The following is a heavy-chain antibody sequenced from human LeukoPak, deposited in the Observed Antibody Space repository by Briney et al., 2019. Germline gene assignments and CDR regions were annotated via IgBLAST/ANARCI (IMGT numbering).Heavy chain of an antibody. Sequence: SETLSLTCAVYGGSFSIYYWSWIRQPPGKGLEWLGEINDSGSTNYNPSLKSRVTISVDTSKNQFSLKLSSVTAADTAVYYCARTSRRYTNSWYRQYYFDYWGQGTLVTVSS. J-gene: IGHJ4*02. D-gene: IGHD6-13*01. V-gene: IGHV4-34*01. CDR2: INDSGST. CDR1: GGSFSIYY. CDR3: ARTSRRYTNSWYRQYYFDY.